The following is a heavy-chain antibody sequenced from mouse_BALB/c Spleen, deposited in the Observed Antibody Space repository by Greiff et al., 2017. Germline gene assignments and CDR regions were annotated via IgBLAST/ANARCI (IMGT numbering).Heavy chain of an antibody. D-gene: IGHD1-1*01. CDR2: ISTYYGDA. J-gene: IGHJ1*01. CDR3: ARGGYYGSSYWYFDV. Sequence: QVQLKQSGAELVRPGVSVKISCKGSGYTFTDYAMHWVKQSHAKSLEWIGVISTYYGDASYNQKFKGKATMTVDKSSSTAYMELARLTSEDSAIYYCARGGYYGSSYWYFDVWGAGTTVTVSS. CDR1: GYTFTDYA. V-gene: IGHV1S137*01.